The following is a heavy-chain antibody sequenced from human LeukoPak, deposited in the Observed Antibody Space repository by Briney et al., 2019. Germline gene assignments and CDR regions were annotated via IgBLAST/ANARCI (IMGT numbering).Heavy chain of an antibody. CDR3: ARDRYYYDSSARYFDY. Sequence: ETLSLTCAVYGGFFSGYFCSWLRQPPGKVLEWIGRIHTSGSTNYSPSLKSRVTMSVDTSKNQFSLQLSSVTAADTAVYYCARDRYYYDSSARYFDYWGQGTLVTVAS. CDR2: IHTSGST. D-gene: IGHD3-22*01. CDR1: GGFFSGYF. V-gene: IGHV4-4*07. J-gene: IGHJ4*02.